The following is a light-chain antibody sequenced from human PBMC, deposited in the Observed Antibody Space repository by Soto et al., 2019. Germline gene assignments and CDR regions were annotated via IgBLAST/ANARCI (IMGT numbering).Light chain of an antibody. CDR1: QNVASGY. J-gene: IGKJ4*01. V-gene: IGKV3-20*01. Sequence: EIVLTQSPDTLSLSPGEGATLSCRASQNVASGYLAWYQQKPGQAPRLLIYGASTRATGTPDRFSGSGSATDFTLTISSLQADDFATYYCQQYTDFSALTFGGGTKVEIK. CDR2: GAS. CDR3: QQYTDFSALT.